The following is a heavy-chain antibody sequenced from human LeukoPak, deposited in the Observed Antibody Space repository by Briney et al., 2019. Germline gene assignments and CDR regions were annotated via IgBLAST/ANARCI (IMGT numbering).Heavy chain of an antibody. V-gene: IGHV3-23*01. Sequence: PGGSLRLSCAASGFTFSTSAMTWVRQAPGKGLEWVSGISASGGSTYYADSVKGRFTISRDNSKNTLYLQVNSLRAEDTAIYYCSKDPCNGGSYYDYESDHWGQGTLVTVSS. CDR2: ISASGGST. D-gene: IGHD2-15*01. CDR1: GFTFSTSA. CDR3: SKDPCNGGSYYDYESDH. J-gene: IGHJ5*02.